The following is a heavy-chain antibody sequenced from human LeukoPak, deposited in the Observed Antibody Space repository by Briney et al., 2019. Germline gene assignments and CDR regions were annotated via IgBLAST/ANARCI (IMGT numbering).Heavy chain of an antibody. CDR2: IYYSGSM. V-gene: IGHV4-39*01. CDR3: ARPSTKYSSSSGYFQH. CDR1: GGSISSYSYH. Sequence: SETLSLTCTVSGGSISSYSYHWGWIRQPPGKGLEWIGSIYYSGSMYYNPSPKSRVTISVDTSKNQFSLKLSSVTAADTAVYYCARPSTKYSSSSGYFQHWGQGTLVTVSS. D-gene: IGHD6-6*01. J-gene: IGHJ1*01.